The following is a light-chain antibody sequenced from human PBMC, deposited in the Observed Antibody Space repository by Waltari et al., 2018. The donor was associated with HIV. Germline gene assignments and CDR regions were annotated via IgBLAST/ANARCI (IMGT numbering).Light chain of an antibody. CDR3: SSYAGGHTWV. CDR2: EVN. CDR1: SRDVGNYKL. V-gene: IGLV2-23*02. J-gene: IGLJ3*02. Sequence: QSALTQPASVSGSPGQSIAISCTGTSRDVGNYKLISWYQHHPGKAPRLMIYEVNQNDAGVSNLFSGSKSGDTASLVISGLQAEDEAHYYCSSYAGGHTWVFGGGTKVTVL.